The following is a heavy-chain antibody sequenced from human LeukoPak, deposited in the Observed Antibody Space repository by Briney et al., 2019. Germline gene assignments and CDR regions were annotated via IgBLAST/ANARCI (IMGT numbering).Heavy chain of an antibody. J-gene: IGHJ2*01. CDR1: GFTFSSYG. CDR3: ARSYMVRGWYFDL. V-gene: IGHV3-7*03. Sequence: GGSLRLSCAASGFTFSSYGMSWVRQAPGKGLEWVANIKQDGSEKYYVDSVKGRFTISRDNAKNSLYLQMNSLRAEDTAVYYCARSYMVRGWYFDLWGRGTLVTVSS. CDR2: IKQDGSEK. D-gene: IGHD3-10*01.